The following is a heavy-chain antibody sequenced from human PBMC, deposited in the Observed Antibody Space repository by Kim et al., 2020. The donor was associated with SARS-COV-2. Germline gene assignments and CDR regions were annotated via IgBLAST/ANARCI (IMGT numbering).Heavy chain of an antibody. Sequence: GGSLRLSCAASGFTVSSNYMSWVRQAPGKGLEWVSVIYSGGSTYYADSVKGRFTISRDNSKNTLYLQMNSLRAEDTAVYYCARDVAYTTSTPYYYYYGMDVWGQGTTVTVSS. D-gene: IGHD2-21*01. V-gene: IGHV3-53*01. CDR3: ARDVAYTTSTPYYYYYGMDV. CDR2: IYSGGST. CDR1: GFTVSSNY. J-gene: IGHJ6*02.